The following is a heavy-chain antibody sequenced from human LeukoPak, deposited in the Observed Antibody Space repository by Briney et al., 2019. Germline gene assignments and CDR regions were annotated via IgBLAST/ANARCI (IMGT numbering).Heavy chain of an antibody. Sequence: ASVKVSCKASGYTFTYYYVHRVRQAPGQGLEWMGWINPNNGDTDYAQKFQGRVTMTRDTSISTAYMELSSLRSDDTAVYYCARVLGSLTIFGVVFGYWGQGTLVTISS. J-gene: IGHJ4*02. CDR2: INPNNGDT. V-gene: IGHV1-2*02. CDR1: GYTFTYYY. CDR3: ARVLGSLTIFGVVFGY. D-gene: IGHD3-3*01.